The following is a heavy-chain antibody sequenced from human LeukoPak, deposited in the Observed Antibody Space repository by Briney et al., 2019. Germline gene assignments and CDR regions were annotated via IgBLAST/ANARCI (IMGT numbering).Heavy chain of an antibody. J-gene: IGHJ6*02. CDR1: GFTFSSYG. CDR2: ISYDGSNK. D-gene: IGHD4-23*01. Sequence: GGSLRLSCAASGFTFSSYGIHWVRQAPGKGLEWVAVISYDGSNKYYADSVKGRFTVSRDNSKNTLYLQMNSLRAEDTAVYYCAKFSYGGNGYYYYYGMDVWGQGTTVTVS. V-gene: IGHV3-30*18. CDR3: AKFSYGGNGYYYYYGMDV.